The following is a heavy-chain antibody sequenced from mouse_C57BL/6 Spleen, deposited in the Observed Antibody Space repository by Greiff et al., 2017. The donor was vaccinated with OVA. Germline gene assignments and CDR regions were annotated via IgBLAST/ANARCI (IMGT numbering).Heavy chain of an antibody. CDR3: ARPKARDGESFAY. CDR1: GYSFTSYY. J-gene: IGHJ3*01. Sequence: QVQLKQSGPELVKPGASVKISCKASGYSFTSYYIHWVKQRPGQGLEWIGWIYPGSGNTKYNEKFKGKATLTADTSSSTAYMQLSSLTSEDSAVYYCARPKARDGESFAYWGQGTLVTVSA. CDR2: IYPGSGNT. V-gene: IGHV1-66*01.